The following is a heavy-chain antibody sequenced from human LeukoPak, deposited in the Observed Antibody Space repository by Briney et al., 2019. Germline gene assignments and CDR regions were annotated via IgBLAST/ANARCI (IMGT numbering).Heavy chain of an antibody. CDR2: IYSGGET. Sequence: GGSLRLSCAASGFSVGSNFMSWVRQAPVKGLEWVSVIYSGGETYYADSVRGRFTISRDNSKNTLYLQMDSLSAEDTAMYYCARDRDYYGSGTYSYFDCWGQGTLVTVSS. V-gene: IGHV3-53*01. J-gene: IGHJ4*02. D-gene: IGHD3-10*01. CDR1: GFSVGSNF. CDR3: ARDRDYYGSGTYSYFDC.